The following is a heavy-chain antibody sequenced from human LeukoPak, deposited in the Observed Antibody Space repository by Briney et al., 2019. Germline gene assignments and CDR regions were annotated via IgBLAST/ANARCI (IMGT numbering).Heavy chain of an antibody. CDR1: GFTFSTYS. Sequence: GGSLRLSCTASGFTFSTYSMNWVRQAPGKGLEWVSSISSSSTYIYYADSVKGRFTISRDNSKNTLYLQMNSLRAEDTAVYYCARRAGAYSHPYDYWGQGTLVTVSS. J-gene: IGHJ4*02. D-gene: IGHD4/OR15-4a*01. CDR3: ARRAGAYSHPYDY. CDR2: ISSSSTYI. V-gene: IGHV3-21*04.